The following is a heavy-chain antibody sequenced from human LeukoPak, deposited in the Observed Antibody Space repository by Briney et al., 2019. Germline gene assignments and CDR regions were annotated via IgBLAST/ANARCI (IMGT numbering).Heavy chain of an antibody. Sequence: RRSLRLSCAASRFTFSSYAMHWVRQAPGKGLEWEAVISYDGSNKYYADSVKGRFTISRDNSKNTLYLQMNSLRAEDTAVYYCAREIIPGAFDIWGQGTMVTVSS. CDR2: ISYDGSNK. D-gene: IGHD1-14*01. CDR3: AREIIPGAFDI. J-gene: IGHJ3*02. CDR1: RFTFSSYA. V-gene: IGHV3-30*04.